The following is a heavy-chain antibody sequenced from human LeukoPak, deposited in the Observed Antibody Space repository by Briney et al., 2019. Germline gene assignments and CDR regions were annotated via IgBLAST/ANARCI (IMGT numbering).Heavy chain of an antibody. CDR3: AKGSSSSDWFDP. V-gene: IGHV1-69*13. D-gene: IGHD6-6*01. CDR2: FIPVFGTA. Sequence: SVKVSCKASGYTFTSYAMNWVRQAPGQGLEWMGGFIPVFGTANYAQKFQGRVTITADESTSTAYMELSSLRSEDTALYYCAKGSSSSDWFDPWGQGTLVTVSS. J-gene: IGHJ5*02. CDR1: GYTFTSYA.